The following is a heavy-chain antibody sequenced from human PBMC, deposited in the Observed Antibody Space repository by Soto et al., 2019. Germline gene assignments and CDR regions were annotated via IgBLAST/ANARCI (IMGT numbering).Heavy chain of an antibody. V-gene: IGHV1-18*04. J-gene: IGHJ6*02. Sequence: ASVKVSCKASGYTFTGYYMHWVRQAPGQGLEWMGWISAYNGNTNYAQKLQGRVTMTTDTSTSTAYMELRSLRSDDTAVYYCARDRDSSGWYSYYYYGMDVWGQGTTVTVSS. CDR1: GYTFTGYY. CDR3: ARDRDSSGWYSYYYYGMDV. CDR2: ISAYNGNT. D-gene: IGHD6-19*01.